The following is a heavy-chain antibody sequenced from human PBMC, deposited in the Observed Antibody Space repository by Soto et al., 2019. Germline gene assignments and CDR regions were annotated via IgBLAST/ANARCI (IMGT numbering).Heavy chain of an antibody. D-gene: IGHD2-15*01. CDR3: ARSRWENCSGVSCYHPGLDY. CDR2: INPSGGST. CDR1: GYTFTSYY. V-gene: IGHV1-46*01. Sequence: GASVKVSCKASGYTFTSYYMHWVRQAPGQGLEWMGIINPSGGSTSYAQKFQGRVTMTRDTSTSTVYMELSSLRSEDTAVYYCARSRWENCSGVSCYHPGLDYWGQGTLVTVSS. J-gene: IGHJ4*02.